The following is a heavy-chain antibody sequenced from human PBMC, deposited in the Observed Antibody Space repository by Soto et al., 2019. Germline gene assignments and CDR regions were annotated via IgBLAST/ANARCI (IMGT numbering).Heavy chain of an antibody. CDR1: GFTFSGSA. V-gene: IGHV3-73*02. Sequence: EVQLVEAGGGLVQPGGSLKLSCAASGFTFSGSAMHWVRQASGKGLEGVGRIRSKANSYATAYAASVKGRFTISRDDSKNTAYLQMNSLKTEDTAVYYCTRHGGYEDYYYGMDVWGQGTTVTVSS. CDR2: IRSKANSYAT. D-gene: IGHD3-16*01. J-gene: IGHJ6*02. CDR3: TRHGGYEDYYYGMDV.